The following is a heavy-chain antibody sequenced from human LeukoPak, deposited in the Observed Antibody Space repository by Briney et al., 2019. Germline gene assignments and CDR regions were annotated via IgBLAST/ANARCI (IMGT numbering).Heavy chain of an antibody. CDR1: GFTFSSYA. J-gene: IGHJ4*02. CDR2: ISYDGSNK. CDR3: AREGGYPLD. D-gene: IGHD1-26*01. Sequence: GGSLRLSCAASGFTFSSYAMHWVRQAPGKGLEWVAVISYDGSNKYYAGPVKGRFTISKDNAKNSLYLQMNSLRAEDTAVYYCAREGGYPLDWGQGTLVTVSS. V-gene: IGHV3-30-3*01.